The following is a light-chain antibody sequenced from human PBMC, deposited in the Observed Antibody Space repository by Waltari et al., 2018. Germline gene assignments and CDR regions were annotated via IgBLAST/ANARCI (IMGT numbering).Light chain of an antibody. J-gene: IGLJ1*01. CDR1: TSDVGSYDL. V-gene: IGLV2-23*02. CDR3: CSYAGRGTYV. Sequence: QSALTQPASVSGTPGQSITISCSGTTSDVGSYDLVSWYQQHPGEAPKLLICEVFKRPPDNSSSFSGAKSGSTASLTISGLQPEDEADYYCCSYAGRGTYVFGSGTKVTVL. CDR2: EVF.